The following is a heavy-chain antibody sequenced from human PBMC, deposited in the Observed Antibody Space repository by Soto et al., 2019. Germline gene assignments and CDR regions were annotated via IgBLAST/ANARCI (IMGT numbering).Heavy chain of an antibody. CDR3: AIVGHSSSRGWFAY. D-gene: IGHD6-6*01. Sequence: SVKVSCKASGGTFSSYAISWVRQAPGQGLEWMGGIIPIFGTANYAQKFQGRVTITADESTSTAYMELSSLRSEDTAVYYCAIVGHSSSRGWFAYSGQGTLDTVYS. CDR2: IIPIFGTA. J-gene: IGHJ4*02. CDR1: GGTFSSYA. V-gene: IGHV1-69*13.